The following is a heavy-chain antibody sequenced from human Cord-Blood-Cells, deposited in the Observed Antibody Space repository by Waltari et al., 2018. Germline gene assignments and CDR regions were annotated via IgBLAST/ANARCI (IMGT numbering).Heavy chain of an antibody. CDR3: ARDSSWSFDY. J-gene: IGHJ4*02. D-gene: IGHD6-13*01. V-gene: IGHV3-30*03. CDR1: GFTFSSSG. CDR2: ISYDGSNK. Sequence: QVQLVESGGGVVQPGRSLRLSCAASGFTFSSSGMHWVRQAPGKGLEWVAVISYDGSNKYYADSVKGRFTISRDNSMNTLYLQMNSLRAEDTAVYYCARDSSWSFDYWGQGTLVTVSS.